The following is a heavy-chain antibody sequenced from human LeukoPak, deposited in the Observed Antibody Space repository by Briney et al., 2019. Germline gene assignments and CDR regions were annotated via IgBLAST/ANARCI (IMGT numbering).Heavy chain of an antibody. V-gene: IGHV3-9*03. CDR3: AKVDTAMDAFDI. J-gene: IGHJ3*02. D-gene: IGHD5-18*01. Sequence: GGSLRLSCAASGFTFDDYAMHWVRQAPGKGLEWVSGISWNSGSIGYADSVKGRFTISRDNAKNSLYLQMNSLRAEDMALYYCAKVDTAMDAFDIWGQGTMVTVSS. CDR1: GFTFDDYA. CDR2: ISWNSGSI.